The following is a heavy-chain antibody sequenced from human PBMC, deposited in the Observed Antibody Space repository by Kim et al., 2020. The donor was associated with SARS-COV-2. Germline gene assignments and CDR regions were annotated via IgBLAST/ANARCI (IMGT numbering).Heavy chain of an antibody. D-gene: IGHD3-10*01. J-gene: IGHJ6*02. V-gene: IGHV3-33*01. CDR3: ARGGTMVRGVIGDV. CDR2: IWYDGSNK. Sequence: GGSLRLSCAASGFTFSSYGMHWVRQAPGKGLEWVAVIWYDGSNKYYADSVKGRFTISRDNSKNTLYLQMNSLRAEDTAVYYCARGGTMVRGVIGDVWGQGTTVTVSS. CDR1: GFTFSSYG.